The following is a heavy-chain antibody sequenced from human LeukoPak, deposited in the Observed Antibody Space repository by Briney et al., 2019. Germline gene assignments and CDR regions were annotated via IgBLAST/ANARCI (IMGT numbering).Heavy chain of an antibody. Sequence: SETLSLTCTVSGYSISSGYYWGWIRQPPGKGLEWIGSIYHSGSTYYNPSLKSRVTISVDTSKNQFSLKLSSVTAADTAVYYCARGSYYDSSGYYSIGVVDYWGQGTPVTVSS. CDR2: IYHSGST. D-gene: IGHD3-22*01. CDR1: GYSISSGYY. V-gene: IGHV4-38-2*02. J-gene: IGHJ4*02. CDR3: ARGSYYDSSGYYSIGVVDY.